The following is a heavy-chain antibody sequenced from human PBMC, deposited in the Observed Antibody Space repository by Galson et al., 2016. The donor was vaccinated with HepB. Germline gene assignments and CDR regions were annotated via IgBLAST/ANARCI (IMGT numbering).Heavy chain of an antibody. J-gene: IGHJ5*02. CDR3: ARNPTRQNYGDYAWFDP. D-gene: IGHD4-17*01. CDR1: GFTVSSNY. Sequence: SLRLSCAASGFTVSSNYMSWVRQAPGKGLEWVSIIYSGGNTYYADSVKGRFTISRDNSKNTLFLQMNSLRAEDTAVYYCARNPTRQNYGDYAWFDPWGQGTLVTVSS. V-gene: IGHV3-53*01. CDR2: IYSGGNT.